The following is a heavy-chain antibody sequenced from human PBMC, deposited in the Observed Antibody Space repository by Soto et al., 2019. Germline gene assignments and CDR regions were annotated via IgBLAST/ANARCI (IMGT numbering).Heavy chain of an antibody. J-gene: IGHJ4*02. V-gene: IGHV3-30*18. CDR3: AKDHLMTTVTTVGY. CDR1: GFTFSNYG. D-gene: IGHD4-17*01. CDR2: ISYHGRDK. Sequence: QVQLVESGGGVVQPGRSLRLSCAASGFTFSNYGMHWVRQAPGKGLEWVAVISYHGRDKYYADSVKGRFTISRDNSKNTLYLEMNSLRAEDTAVYYCAKDHLMTTVTTVGYWGQGTLVTASS.